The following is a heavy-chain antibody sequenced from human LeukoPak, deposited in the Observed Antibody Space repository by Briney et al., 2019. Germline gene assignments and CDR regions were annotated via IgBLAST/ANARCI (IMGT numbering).Heavy chain of an antibody. V-gene: IGHV1-2*02. CDR1: GYTFTSYD. J-gene: IGHJ3*02. CDR2: INPNSGGT. Sequence: GASVKVSCKASGYTFTSYDINWVRQAPGQGLEWMGWINPNSGGTNYAQKFQGRVTMTRDTSISTAYMELSRLRSDDTAVYYCARVRGYSSSSRAFDIWGQGTMVTVSS. CDR3: ARVRGYSSSSRAFDI. D-gene: IGHD6-6*01.